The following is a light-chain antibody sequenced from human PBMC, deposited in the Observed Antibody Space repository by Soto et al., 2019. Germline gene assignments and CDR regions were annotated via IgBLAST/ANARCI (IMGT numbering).Light chain of an antibody. CDR2: GAS. V-gene: IGKV1-39*01. Sequence: DIETTQSPSSLSASVGDTVTITCRASQGIKSYLNWYQQKPGKAPKLLIYGASSLQSGVPSRFSGSGSGTDFTLTISSPQPEDYATYYCQQSYSTPPLTFGGGTKVEIK. J-gene: IGKJ4*01. CDR1: QGIKSY. CDR3: QQSYSTPPLT.